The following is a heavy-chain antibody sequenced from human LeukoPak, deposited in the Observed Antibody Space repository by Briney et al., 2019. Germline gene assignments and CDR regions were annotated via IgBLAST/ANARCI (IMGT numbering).Heavy chain of an antibody. CDR2: ISGSGGST. CDR3: AKTSKSVAATLSSAFDI. Sequence: GGSRRLSCAASGFTFSSYAMSWVRQAPGKGLEWVSAISGSGGSTYYADSVKGRFTISRDNSKNTLYLQMNSLRAEDTAVYYCAKTSKSVAATLSSAFDIWGQGTMVTVSS. V-gene: IGHV3-23*01. D-gene: IGHD2-15*01. CDR1: GFTFSSYA. J-gene: IGHJ3*02.